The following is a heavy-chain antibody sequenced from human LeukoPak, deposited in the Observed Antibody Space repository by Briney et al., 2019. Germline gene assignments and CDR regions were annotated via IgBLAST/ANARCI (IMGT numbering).Heavy chain of an antibody. Sequence: LRASVKVSCKASGFTFTSSAVQWVRQARGQRLEWIGWIVVGSGNTNYAQKFQERVTITRDMSTSTAYMELSSLRSEDTAVYYCAGISSGSYYGYYYYMDVWGKGTTVTVSS. CDR2: IVVGSGNT. J-gene: IGHJ6*03. V-gene: IGHV1-58*01. D-gene: IGHD1-26*01. CDR1: GFTFTSSA. CDR3: AGISSGSYYGYYYYMDV.